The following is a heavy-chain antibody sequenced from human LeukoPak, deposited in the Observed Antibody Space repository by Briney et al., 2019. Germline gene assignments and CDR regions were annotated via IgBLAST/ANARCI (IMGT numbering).Heavy chain of an antibody. CDR3: ARAHGSGRRNWFDP. V-gene: IGHV4-31*03. CDR1: GGSISSGGYY. CDR2: IYYSGST. J-gene: IGHJ5*02. Sequence: NPSETLSLTCTVSGGSISSGGYYWSWIRQHPGKGLEWIGYIYYSGSTYYNPSLKSRVTISVDTSKNQFSLKLSSVTAADTAVYYCARAHGSGRRNWFDPWGQGTLVTVSS. D-gene: IGHD3-10*01.